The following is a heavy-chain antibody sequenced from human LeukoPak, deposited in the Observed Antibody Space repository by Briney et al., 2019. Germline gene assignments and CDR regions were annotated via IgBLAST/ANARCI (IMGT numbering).Heavy chain of an antibody. D-gene: IGHD3-22*01. CDR1: GFTFSSYA. CDR3: ARDSVSGYYEH. Sequence: GGSLILSCAASGFTFSSYAMHWVRQAPGKGLEWVAVISYDGSNKYYADSVKGRFTISRDNSKNTLYLQMNSVRAEDTAVYYCARDSVSGYYEHWGQGTLVTVSS. V-gene: IGHV3-30*04. J-gene: IGHJ1*01. CDR2: ISYDGSNK.